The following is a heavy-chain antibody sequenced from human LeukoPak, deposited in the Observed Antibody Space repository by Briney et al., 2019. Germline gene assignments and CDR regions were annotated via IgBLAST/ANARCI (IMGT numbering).Heavy chain of an antibody. Sequence: SETLSLTCTVSGGSISSYYWSWIRQPPGKGLEWIGYIYYSGSTNYNPSLKSRVTISVDTSKNQLSLKLSSVTAADTAVYYCARDNVLLWFGENAFDIWGQGTMVTVSS. J-gene: IGHJ3*02. CDR1: GGSISSYY. D-gene: IGHD3-10*01. CDR3: ARDNVLLWFGENAFDI. V-gene: IGHV4-59*01. CDR2: IYYSGST.